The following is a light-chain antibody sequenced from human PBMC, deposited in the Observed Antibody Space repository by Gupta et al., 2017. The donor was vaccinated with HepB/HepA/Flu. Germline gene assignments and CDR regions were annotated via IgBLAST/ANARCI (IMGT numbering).Light chain of an antibody. J-gene: IGKJ5*01. CDR2: SAS. CDR1: QGISTW. Sequence: DIQMTQSPSSVSASVGDRVTITCRASQGISTWLAWYQQKPGKAPNLLIYSASALVSGVPSSFSGSGSGTDFTLTISRLQPEDFATYYCQQANSFRITFGQGTLMEIK. CDR3: QQANSFRIT. V-gene: IGKV1-12*01.